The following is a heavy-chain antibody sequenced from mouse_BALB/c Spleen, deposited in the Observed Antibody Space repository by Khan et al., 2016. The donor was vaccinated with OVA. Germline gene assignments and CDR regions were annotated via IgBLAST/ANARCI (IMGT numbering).Heavy chain of an antibody. CDR1: GYSITSEFA. J-gene: IGHJ3*01. V-gene: IGHV3-2*02. CDR3: SRKDYYDYDPFPY. Sequence: EVELVESGPGLVKPSQSLSLTCTVTGYSITSEFAWNWIRQFPGNKLEWMGYISYSGNNRYNPSLKSLISINRDTSRNQFFLQLNSVTTEDTATYYCSRKDYYDYDPFPYWGQGTLVTVSA. CDR2: ISYSGNN. D-gene: IGHD2-4*01.